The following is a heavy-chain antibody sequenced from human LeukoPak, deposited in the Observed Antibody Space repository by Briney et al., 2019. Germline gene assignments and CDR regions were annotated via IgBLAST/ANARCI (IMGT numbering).Heavy chain of an antibody. CDR2: ISGSGGST. J-gene: IGHJ4*02. CDR3: AKDIVGATGY. V-gene: IGHV3-23*01. CDR1: GFTFSSYA. Sequence: PGGSLRLSCAASGFTFSSYAINWVRQAPGKGLEWVSVISGSGGSTYYADSVKGRFTISRDNSKNTLYLQMNSLRAEDTAVYYCAKDIVGATGYWGQGTLVTVSS. D-gene: IGHD1-26*01.